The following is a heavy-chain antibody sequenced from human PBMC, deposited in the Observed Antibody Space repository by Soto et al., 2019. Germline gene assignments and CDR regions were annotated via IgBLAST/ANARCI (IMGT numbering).Heavy chain of an antibody. CDR3: ARAVPRGGWFDP. CDR2: IYYSGST. D-gene: IGHD2-2*01. Sequence: SETLSLTCTVSGGSVSSGSYYWSWIRQPPGKGLEWIGYIYYSGSTNYNPSLKSRVTISVDTSKNQFSLKLSSVTAADTAVYYCARAVPRGGWFDPWGQGTLVPVS. CDR1: GGSVSSGSYY. V-gene: IGHV4-61*01. J-gene: IGHJ5*02.